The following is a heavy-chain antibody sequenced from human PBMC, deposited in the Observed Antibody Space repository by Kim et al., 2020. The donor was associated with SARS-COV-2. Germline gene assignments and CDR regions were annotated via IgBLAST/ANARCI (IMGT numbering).Heavy chain of an antibody. D-gene: IGHD6-13*01. V-gene: IGHV4-4*08. Sequence: NYNPSLQSRVTISVDTSKKQFSLKLSSVTAADTAVYYCARKVVSGWYNFDMWGQGRMVTVSS. J-gene: IGHJ3*02. CDR3: ARKVVSGWYNFDM.